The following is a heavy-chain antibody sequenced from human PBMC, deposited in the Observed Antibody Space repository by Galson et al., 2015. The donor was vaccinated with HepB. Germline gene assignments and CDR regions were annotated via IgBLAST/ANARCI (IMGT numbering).Heavy chain of an antibody. J-gene: IGHJ5*02. D-gene: IGHD2-21*01. CDR3: AGGVVATRANWFDP. V-gene: IGHV1-3*01. CDR1: GYTSTSYA. Sequence: SVTVSCKASGYTSTSYAMHWVRQAPGRRLEWMGWINAGNGNTKYSQKFQGRVTITRDTSASTAYLEMTSLRSEDMAVYYCAGGVVATRANWFDPWGQGTLITVSS. CDR2: INAGNGNT.